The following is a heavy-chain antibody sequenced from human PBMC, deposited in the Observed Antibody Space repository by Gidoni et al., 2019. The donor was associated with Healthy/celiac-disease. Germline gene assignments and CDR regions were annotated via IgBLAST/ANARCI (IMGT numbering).Heavy chain of an antibody. CDR2: IWYDGSNK. Sequence: QVQLVESGGGVFQPGRSLSLSCAASGFTFSRYGMHWVRQAPGKGLEWVAVIWYDGSNKYYADSVKGRFTIARDNSKNTLYLQMNSLRAEDTAVYYCARDRDYYYMDVWGKGTTVTVSS. J-gene: IGHJ6*03. CDR3: ARDRDYYYMDV. V-gene: IGHV3-33*08. CDR1: GFTFSRYG.